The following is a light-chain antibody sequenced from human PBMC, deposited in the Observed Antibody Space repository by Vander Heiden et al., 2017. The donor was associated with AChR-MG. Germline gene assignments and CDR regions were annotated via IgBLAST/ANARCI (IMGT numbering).Light chain of an antibody. V-gene: IGLV2-14*01. CDR2: DVS. CDR3: ASYSNSGSPFVL. CDR1: STYLVDFTF. Sequence: QSALTQPAYVSGSPVQSNIISCTGSSTYLVDFTFLSWYLQHAGRSHQPNNHDVSKRPSVVSSLFSGSKSGDAASLTISGVQADDEAEDYCASYSNSGSPFVLFGDGTKLTVL. J-gene: IGLJ2*01.